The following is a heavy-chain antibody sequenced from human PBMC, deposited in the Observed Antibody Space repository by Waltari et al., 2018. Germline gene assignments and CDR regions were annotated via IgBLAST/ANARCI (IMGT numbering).Heavy chain of an antibody. CDR2: IYPGDSDT. D-gene: IGHD1-26*01. V-gene: IGHV5-51*03. J-gene: IGHJ4*02. CDR3: ARREVVGGDGFDY. CDR1: AYSFTSYW. Sequence: DVQLVQSGAEVNKPGESLKISCQGSAYSFTSYWIAWVRQMPGKGLGWVGIIYPGDSDTRYSPSFQGQVTISADKSISTAYLQWSSLKASDTAMYYCARREVVGGDGFDYWGQGTLVTVSS.